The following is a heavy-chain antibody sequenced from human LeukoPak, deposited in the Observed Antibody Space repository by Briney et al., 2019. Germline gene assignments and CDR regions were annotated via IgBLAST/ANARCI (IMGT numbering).Heavy chain of an antibody. CDR3: AKAFSYSSWSNFDY. CDR1: GFTFSSYA. Sequence: PGWSLRLSCAASGFTFSSYAMSWVRQAPGKGLEWVSAISGSGGSTYYADSVKGRFTISRDNSKNTLYLQMNSLRAEDTAVYYCAKAFSYSSWSNFDYWGQGTLVTVSS. D-gene: IGHD6-6*01. CDR2: ISGSGGST. V-gene: IGHV3-23*01. J-gene: IGHJ4*02.